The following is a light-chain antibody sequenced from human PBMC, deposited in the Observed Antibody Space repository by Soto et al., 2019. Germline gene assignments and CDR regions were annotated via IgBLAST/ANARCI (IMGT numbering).Light chain of an antibody. V-gene: IGLV2-14*01. CDR1: SSDVGGYNY. Sequence: QSVLTQPASVSGSPGQSITISCTGTSSDVGGYNYVSWYQQHPGKAPKLMIYEVSNRPSGVSNRFSGSKSGNTASLTISGLQAEDEADYYCATWDSSVSAWLFGEGTKLTVL. CDR3: ATWDSSVSAWL. J-gene: IGLJ3*02. CDR2: EVS.